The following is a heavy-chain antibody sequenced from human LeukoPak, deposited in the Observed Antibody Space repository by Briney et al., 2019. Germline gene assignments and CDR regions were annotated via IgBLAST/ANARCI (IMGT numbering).Heavy chain of an antibody. Sequence: PGGSLRLSCAASGFTFSSYAMSWVRQAPGKGLEWVSAISGSGGSTYYADSVKGRFTISRDNSKNTLYLQMNSLRAEDTAVYYCAPPPELQPDFDYWGQGTLVTVSS. D-gene: IGHD3-10*01. CDR3: APPPELQPDFDY. J-gene: IGHJ4*02. CDR2: ISGSGGST. V-gene: IGHV3-23*01. CDR1: GFTFSSYA.